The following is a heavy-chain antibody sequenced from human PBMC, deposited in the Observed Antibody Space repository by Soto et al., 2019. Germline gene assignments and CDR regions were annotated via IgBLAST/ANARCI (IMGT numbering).Heavy chain of an antibody. J-gene: IGHJ4*02. Sequence: PGGSLRLSCAASGFTFTNHNMNWVRQAPGRGLEWVSSISSSSSFRNYADSVKGRFSISRDNDKNLVYLQMDGLRAEDTAVYYCARDPPLSVLVVVATDDFWGQGTLVTVSS. D-gene: IGHD2-21*01. CDR1: GFTFTNHN. V-gene: IGHV3-21*01. CDR2: ISSSSSFR. CDR3: ARDPPLSVLVVVATDDF.